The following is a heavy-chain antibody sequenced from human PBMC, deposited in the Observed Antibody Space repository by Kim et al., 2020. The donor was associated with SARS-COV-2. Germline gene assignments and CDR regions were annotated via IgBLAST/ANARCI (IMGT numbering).Heavy chain of an antibody. J-gene: IGHJ4*02. D-gene: IGHD5-18*01. CDR2: T. Sequence: TGYADSVKRRFTITRDNAKNTLYLQRNSLRAEDTAMYYCARVIPSTAPDYWGQGTLVTVSS. V-gene: IGHV3-74*01. CDR3: ARVIPSTAPDY.